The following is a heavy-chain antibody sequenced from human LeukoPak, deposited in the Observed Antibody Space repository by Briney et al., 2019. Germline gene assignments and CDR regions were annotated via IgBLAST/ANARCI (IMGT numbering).Heavy chain of an antibody. J-gene: IGHJ4*02. CDR2: IYYSGSA. V-gene: IGHV4-39*01. Sequence: SETLSLTCTVSGGSISSSSYYWGWIRQPPGKGLEWIGSIYYSGSAYYNPSLKSRVTISVDTSKNQFSLKLSSVTAADTAVHYCARQYSYESLHCWGQGTLVTVSS. CDR3: ARQYSYESLHC. D-gene: IGHD2-15*01. CDR1: GGSISSSSYY.